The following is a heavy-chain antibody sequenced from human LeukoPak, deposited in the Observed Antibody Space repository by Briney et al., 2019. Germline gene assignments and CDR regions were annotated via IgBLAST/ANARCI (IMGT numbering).Heavy chain of an antibody. Sequence: GGSLRLSCAASGFTVSTYYMTWVRQAPGKGLECVSVLYSCGSTYYADSVKGRFTVSRDNSKNTLYLQMNSLRAEDTAMYYCARGLGYCTSTTCLLPFDYWGQGTLVTVSS. D-gene: IGHD2-2*01. CDR3: ARGLGYCTSTTCLLPFDY. CDR2: LYSCGST. V-gene: IGHV3-53*01. CDR1: GFTVSTYY. J-gene: IGHJ4*02.